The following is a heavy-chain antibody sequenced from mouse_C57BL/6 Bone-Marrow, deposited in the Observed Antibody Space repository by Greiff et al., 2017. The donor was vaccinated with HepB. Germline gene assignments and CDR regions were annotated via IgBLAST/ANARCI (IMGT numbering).Heavy chain of an antibody. CDR3: TRDGPSWFAY. CDR2: ISSGGDYI. CDR1: GFTFSSYA. V-gene: IGHV5-9-1*02. Sequence: EVNLVESGEGLVKPGGSLKLSCAASGFTFSSYAMSWVRQTPEKRLEWVAYISSGGDYIYYADTVKGRFTISRDNARNTLYLQMSSLKSEDTAMYYCTRDGPSWFAYWGQGTLVTVSA. D-gene: IGHD2-3*01. J-gene: IGHJ3*01.